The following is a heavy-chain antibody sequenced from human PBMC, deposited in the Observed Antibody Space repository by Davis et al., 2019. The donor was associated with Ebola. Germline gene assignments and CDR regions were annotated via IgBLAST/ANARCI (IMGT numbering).Heavy chain of an antibody. D-gene: IGHD1-26*01. CDR1: GFTFSTSG. CDR2: ISSASAAL. V-gene: IGHV3-48*02. J-gene: IGHJ3*01. Sequence: GESLMISCEASGFTFSTSGMNWVRLAPGKGLEWISYISSASAALYYSDSVKGRFTISRDNAKNSLFLQMNSLRDEDTAVYYCARDKVGATTDAFDFWGQGTMVTVSS. CDR3: ARDKVGATTDAFDF.